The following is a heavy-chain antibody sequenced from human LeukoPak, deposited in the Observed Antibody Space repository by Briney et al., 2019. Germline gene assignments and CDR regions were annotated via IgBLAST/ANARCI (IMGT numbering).Heavy chain of an antibody. J-gene: IGHJ4*02. D-gene: IGHD3-9*01. V-gene: IGHV1-2*06. CDR2: ISPNSGGT. Sequence: ASVKVSCKASGYTFTGYYMHWVRQAPGQGLEWMGRISPNSGGTNYAQKFQGRVTMTRDASISTAYMELSRLRSDDTAVYYCARAHYDILTGYYPNYFDYWGQGTLVTVSS. CDR1: GYTFTGYY. CDR3: ARAHYDILTGYYPNYFDY.